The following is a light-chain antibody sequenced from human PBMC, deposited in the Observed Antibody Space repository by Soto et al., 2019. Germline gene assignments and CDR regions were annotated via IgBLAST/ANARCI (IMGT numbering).Light chain of an antibody. Sequence: EIGLTQSPATLSLSPGERATLSCRSSQSVSSYSAWYQQKPGQAPRLLIYGASNRATGIPARFSGSGSGTDFTLTISSLEPEDFAVYYCQQHSTWPRTFGGGTKV. V-gene: IGKV3-11*01. CDR2: GAS. CDR3: QQHSTWPRT. J-gene: IGKJ4*01. CDR1: QSVSSY.